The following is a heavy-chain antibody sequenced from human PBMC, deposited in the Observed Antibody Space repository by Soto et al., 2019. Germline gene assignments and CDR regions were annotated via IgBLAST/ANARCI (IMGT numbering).Heavy chain of an antibody. D-gene: IGHD2-15*01. CDR2: IYHSGST. Sequence: QVQLQESGPGLVKPSGTLSLTCAVSSGSISSSNWWSWVRQPPGKGLEWIGEIYHSGSTNYNPSLKSRVTRAVDKSKNQCSLKLSAGTAADTAGYYCARVKVVAATRRCDPWGQGTLVTGSS. J-gene: IGHJ5*02. V-gene: IGHV4-4*02. CDR3: ARVKVVAATRRCDP. CDR1: SGSISSSNW.